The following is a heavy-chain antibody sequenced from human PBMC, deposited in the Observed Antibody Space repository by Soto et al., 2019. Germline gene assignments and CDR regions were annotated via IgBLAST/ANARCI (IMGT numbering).Heavy chain of an antibody. J-gene: IGHJ6*02. D-gene: IGHD3-16*01. CDR1: GFMFSTYL. CDR3: VGALTYEVPYYYYGMDV. CDR2: IKQGGNEK. V-gene: IGHV3-7*01. Sequence: EVQLVESGGGLEQPGRSLRLSCEASGFMFSTYLMSWVRQAPGKGLEWVANIKQGGNEKFYVDSVKGRFTISRDNAKKSLFLQMNSLRPEDTAVYYCVGALTYEVPYYYYGMDVWGQGTTVTVSS.